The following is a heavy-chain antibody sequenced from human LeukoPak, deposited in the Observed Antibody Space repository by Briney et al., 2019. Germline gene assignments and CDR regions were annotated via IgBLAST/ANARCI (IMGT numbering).Heavy chain of an antibody. D-gene: IGHD1-14*01. J-gene: IGHJ5*02. CDR2: IIPIFGTA. CDR3: ARDNHAGANWFDP. Sequence: SVKVSCKVSGGTFSSYAISWVRQAPGQGLEWMGGIIPIFGTANYAQKFQGRVTITTDESTSTAYMELSSLRSEDTAVYYCARDNHAGANWFDPWGQGTLVTVSS. V-gene: IGHV1-69*05. CDR1: GGTFSSYA.